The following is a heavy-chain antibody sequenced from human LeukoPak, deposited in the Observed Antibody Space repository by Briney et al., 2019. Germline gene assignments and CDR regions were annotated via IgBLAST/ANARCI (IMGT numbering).Heavy chain of an antibody. J-gene: IGHJ4*02. V-gene: IGHV3-48*01. CDR1: GFTFSSYG. CDR3: ASWGEGALDN. D-gene: IGHD1-26*01. Sequence: GGSLRLSCAASGFTFSSYGMSWVRQAPGKGLEWISYISTSTTTIYYANSVKGRFTISRDNAKKSLYLQMSSLRVEDTGVYYCASWGEGALDNWGQGTLVTVSS. CDR2: ISTSTTTI.